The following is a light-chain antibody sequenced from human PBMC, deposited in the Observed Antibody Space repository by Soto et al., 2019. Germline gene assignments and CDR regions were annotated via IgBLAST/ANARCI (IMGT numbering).Light chain of an antibody. Sequence: DIQMTQSPSTLSASVGDRVTITCRASQSISSWLAWYQHKPGKAXKLLIYDASSLESGVPSRFSGSGSGTEFTLTISSLQPEDFANYYCQQYNSYSPKTFGQGTKVDIK. CDR3: QQYNSYSPKT. J-gene: IGKJ1*01. CDR2: DAS. CDR1: QSISSW. V-gene: IGKV1-5*01.